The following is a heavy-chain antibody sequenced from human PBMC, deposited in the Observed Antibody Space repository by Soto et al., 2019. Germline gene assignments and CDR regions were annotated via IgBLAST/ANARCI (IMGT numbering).Heavy chain of an antibody. CDR3: ARGIEGWYQGRYYYGLDV. CDR2: IYYSGST. V-gene: IGHV4-61*01. Sequence: QVQLQESGPGLVKPSETLSLTCTVSGGSVSSGSYYWSWIRQPPGKGLEWIGYIYYSGSTNYNPSLNRRVTISVDTSKNPFSLTLSSVTAADTAVYYCARGIEGWYQGRYYYGLDVWGQGTTVTVSS. D-gene: IGHD6-19*01. CDR1: GGSVSSGSYY. J-gene: IGHJ6*02.